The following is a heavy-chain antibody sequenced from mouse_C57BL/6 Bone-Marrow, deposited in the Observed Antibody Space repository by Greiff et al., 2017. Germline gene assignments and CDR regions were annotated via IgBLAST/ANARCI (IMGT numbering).Heavy chain of an antibody. J-gene: IGHJ2*01. CDR3: AIIYDGTTGDY. CDR1: GYTFTSYG. Sequence: QVQLQQSGAELARPGASVKLSCKASGYTFTSYGISWVKQRTGQGLEWIGRIHPSDSDTNYNQKFKGKATLTVDKSSSTAYMQLSSLTSEDSAVYYCAIIYDGTTGDYWGQGTTLTGSS. V-gene: IGHV1-74*01. CDR2: IHPSDSDT. D-gene: IGHD2-3*01.